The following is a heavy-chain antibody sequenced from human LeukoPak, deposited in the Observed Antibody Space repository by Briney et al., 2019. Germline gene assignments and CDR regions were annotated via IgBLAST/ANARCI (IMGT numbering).Heavy chain of an antibody. CDR3: AREGRYKAFDI. CDR2: IYSGSST. Sequence: WGSLRLSCAASGFNVSSNYMRWVRQAPGKGLEWVSVIYSGSSTYYADSVKGRFTISRDNSKNTLYLQMNSLRAEDTAVYYCAREGRYKAFDIWGQGTMVTVSS. CDR1: GFNVSSNY. V-gene: IGHV3-53*01. D-gene: IGHD1-14*01. J-gene: IGHJ3*02.